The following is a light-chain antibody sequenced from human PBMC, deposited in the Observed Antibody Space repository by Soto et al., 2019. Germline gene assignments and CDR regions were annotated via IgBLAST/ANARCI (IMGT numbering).Light chain of an antibody. V-gene: IGKV3-20*01. J-gene: IGKJ1*01. CDR1: QSVSSSY. Sequence: EIVLTQSPGTLSLSPGERATLSCRASQSVSSSYLAWYQQKPGQAPRLLITGASRRATGIPDRFSGSGSGTDFTLTISRLEPEDFAVYYCQQYVSRTFGQGTKVDIK. CDR2: GAS. CDR3: QQYVSRT.